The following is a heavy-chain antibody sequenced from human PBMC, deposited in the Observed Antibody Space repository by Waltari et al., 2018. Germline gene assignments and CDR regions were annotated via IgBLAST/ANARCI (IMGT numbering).Heavy chain of an antibody. CDR3: ARGGAYGSGTYFLDY. D-gene: IGHD3-10*01. CDR2: MSSMGAA. CDR1: GGSFSSYIYY. V-gene: IGHV4-31*03. Sequence: QVQLQESGPGLVKPSQTLSLTCSVSGGSFSSYIYYWSWIRQHPGRGLEWIGYMSSMGAAYYTPSLRSRVTISLDTSKNHFSLELTSVTAADTAVYYCARGGAYGSGTYFLDYWGQGTPVTVSS. J-gene: IGHJ4*02.